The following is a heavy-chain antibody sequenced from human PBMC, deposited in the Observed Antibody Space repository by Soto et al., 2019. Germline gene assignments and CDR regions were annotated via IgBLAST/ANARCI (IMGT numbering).Heavy chain of an antibody. CDR2: ISYDGSNK. V-gene: IGHV3-30*03. J-gene: IGHJ4*02. CDR3: TGDYDFWSGYSPIDY. D-gene: IGHD3-3*01. Sequence: PGGSLRLSCAASGFTFSSYGMHWVRQAPGKGLEWVAVISYDGSNKYYADSVKGRFTISRDNSKNTLYLQMNSLRAEDTAVYYCTGDYDFWSGYSPIDYWGQGTLVTVSS. CDR1: GFTFSSYG.